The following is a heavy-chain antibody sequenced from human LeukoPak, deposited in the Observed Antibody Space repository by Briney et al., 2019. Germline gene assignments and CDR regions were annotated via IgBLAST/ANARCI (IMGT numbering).Heavy chain of an antibody. CDR1: GASISSGDYF. CDR2: IFDSGRT. D-gene: IGHD2-15*01. J-gene: IGHJ3*01. CDR3: ANADRFCSGSCHVPDAFDF. V-gene: IGHV4-30-2*01. Sequence: SQTPSLTCTVSGASISSGDYFWTWIRQPPGKGLEWIGHIFDSGRTDFNPSLKSRVTISVDRPKNQFSLRLSSVTAADTAVYYCANADRFCSGSCHVPDAFDFWGQGTMVTVSS.